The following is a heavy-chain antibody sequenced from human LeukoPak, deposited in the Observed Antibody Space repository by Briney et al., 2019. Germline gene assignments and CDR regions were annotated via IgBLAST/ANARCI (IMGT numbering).Heavy chain of an antibody. D-gene: IGHD2-15*01. Sequence: SETLSLTCTVSGGSISGYYWSWIRQPPGKGLEWIGYIYYSGSTNYNPSLKSRVTISVDTSKKQFSLKLSSVTAADTAVYYCAREGWRTEYFQHWGQGTLVTVSS. V-gene: IGHV4-59*01. CDR1: GGSISGYY. CDR2: IYYSGST. CDR3: AREGWRTEYFQH. J-gene: IGHJ1*01.